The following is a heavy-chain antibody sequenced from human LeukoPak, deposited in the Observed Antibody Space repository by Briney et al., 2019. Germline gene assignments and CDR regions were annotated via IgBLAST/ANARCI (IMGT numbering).Heavy chain of an antibody. CDR1: GFSFNSDW. CDR3: ARDLPDYYYDSSGIDY. Sequence: GGSLRLSCAASGFSFNSDWMDWVRQAPGKGLEWVANIKQDGSEKYYVDSVKGRFTISRDNAKNSLYLQMNSLRAEDTAVYYCARDLPDYYYDSSGIDYWGQGTLVTVSS. CDR2: IKQDGSEK. D-gene: IGHD3-22*01. V-gene: IGHV3-7*03. J-gene: IGHJ4*02.